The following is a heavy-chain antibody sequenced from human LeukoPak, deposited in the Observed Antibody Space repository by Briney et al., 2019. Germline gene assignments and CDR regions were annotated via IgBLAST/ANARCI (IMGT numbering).Heavy chain of an antibody. CDR2: ISGSGGST. CDR1: GFTFSSYA. Sequence: GGSLRLSCAASGFTFSSYAMSWVRQAPGKGLEWVSDISGSGGSTYYADSVKGRFTISRDNSKNMLYLQMNSLRAEDAAVYYCAKSNGVDRNGYNSDYFDYWGQGTLVTVSS. CDR3: AKSNGVDRNGYNSDYFDY. V-gene: IGHV3-23*01. D-gene: IGHD5-24*01. J-gene: IGHJ4*02.